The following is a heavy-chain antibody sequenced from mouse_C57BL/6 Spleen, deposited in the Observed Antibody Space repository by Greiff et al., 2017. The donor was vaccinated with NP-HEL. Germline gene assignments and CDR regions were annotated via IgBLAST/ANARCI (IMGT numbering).Heavy chain of an antibody. CDR3: ARSRGFITSYFDV. Sequence: QVQLQQPGAELVRPGSSVKLSCKASGYTFTSYWMHWVKQRPIQGLEWIGNIDPSDSETHYNQKFKDKATLTVDKSSSTAYMQLSSLTSEDSAVYYCARSRGFITSYFDVWGTGTTVTVSS. V-gene: IGHV1-52*01. CDR1: GYTFTSYW. D-gene: IGHD1-1*01. CDR2: IDPSDSET. J-gene: IGHJ1*03.